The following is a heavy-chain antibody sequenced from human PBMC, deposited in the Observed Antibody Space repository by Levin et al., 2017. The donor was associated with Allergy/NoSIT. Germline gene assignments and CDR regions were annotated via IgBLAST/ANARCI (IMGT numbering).Heavy chain of an antibody. CDR1: GFPFGTYA. Sequence: GGSLRLSCAASGFPFGTYAMVWVRQAPGKGLEWISYISGISSHMYYADSVKGRFTVSRDNHRNSLSLQMNGLRDEDPADYYCARDLGNSGWSFDLWGQGTRVTV. V-gene: IGHV3-48*02. D-gene: IGHD6-13*01. CDR2: ISGISSHM. J-gene: IGHJ4*02. CDR3: ARDLGNSGWSFDL.